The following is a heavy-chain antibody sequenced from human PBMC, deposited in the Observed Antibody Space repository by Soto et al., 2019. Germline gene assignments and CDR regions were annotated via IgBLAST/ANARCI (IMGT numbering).Heavy chain of an antibody. Sequence: QVQLVESGGCVVQPGRSLRLSCAASGFTFSTYCMHWVRQAPGKGLEWVAVISYDGSNKLYGDSVKGRFTISRDNSKNKLELQMNILRPEDTAVYYCVNYQETGHAYVGNSGFFWGQGTLVNVSS. V-gene: IGHV3-30*18. J-gene: IGHJ4*02. D-gene: IGHD3-16*01. CDR2: ISYDGSNK. CDR1: GFTFSTYC. CDR3: VNYQETGHAYVGNSGFF.